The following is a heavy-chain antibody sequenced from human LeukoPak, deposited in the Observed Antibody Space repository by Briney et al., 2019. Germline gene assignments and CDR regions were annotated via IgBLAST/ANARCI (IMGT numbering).Heavy chain of an antibody. D-gene: IGHD2-21*01. CDR3: ARSVMVEGAYYYYYGMDV. V-gene: IGHV4-59*08. Sequence: SETLSLTCTVSGGSISSYCWSWIRQPPGKGLEWIGYIYYSGSTNYNPSLKSRVTISVDTSKNQFSLKLSSVTAADTAVYYCARSVMVEGAYYYYYGMDVWGQGTTVTVSS. J-gene: IGHJ6*02. CDR2: IYYSGST. CDR1: GGSISSYC.